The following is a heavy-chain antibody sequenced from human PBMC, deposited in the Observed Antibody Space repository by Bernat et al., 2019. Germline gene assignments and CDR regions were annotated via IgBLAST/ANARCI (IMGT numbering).Heavy chain of an antibody. J-gene: IGHJ4*02. CDR1: GFTFSGSA. CDR2: IRSKANSYAT. CDR3: TTHREGYGSIDY. D-gene: IGHD3-10*01. Sequence: EVRLVESGGGLVQPGGSLKLSCAASGFTFSGSAMQWVRQASGKGLEWVGRIRSKANSYATAYAASVKGRFTISRDDSKNTAYLQINSLKTEDTAVYYCTTHREGYGSIDYWGQGTLVTVSS. V-gene: IGHV3-73*02.